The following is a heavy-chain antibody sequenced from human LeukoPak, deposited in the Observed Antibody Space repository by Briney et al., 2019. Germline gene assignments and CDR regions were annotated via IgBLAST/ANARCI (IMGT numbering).Heavy chain of an antibody. CDR1: GFTFSSYS. J-gene: IGHJ4*02. Sequence: GGSLRLSCAASGFTFSSYSMNWVRQAPGKGLEWVSSISSSSSYIYYADSVKGRFTISRDNAKNSLYLQMNSLRAEDTAVYYCARDPTTVTTGGIFFDYWGQGTLVTVSS. CDR2: ISSSSSYI. V-gene: IGHV3-21*01. CDR3: ARDPTTVTTGGIFFDY. D-gene: IGHD4-17*01.